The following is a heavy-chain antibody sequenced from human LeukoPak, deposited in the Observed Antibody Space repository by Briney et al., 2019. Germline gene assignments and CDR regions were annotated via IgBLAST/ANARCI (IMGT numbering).Heavy chain of an antibody. J-gene: IGHJ6*02. CDR2: ISSSSSYI. CDR3: ARDKIAAAGTDYYYGMDV. D-gene: IGHD6-13*01. Sequence: GGSLRLSCVGSGFTFSQAWMSWVRQAPGKGLEWVSSISSSSSYIYYADSVKGRFTISRDNAKNSLYLQMNSLRAEDTAVYYCARDKIAAAGTDYYYGMDVWGQGTTVTVSS. CDR1: GFTFSQAW. V-gene: IGHV3-21*01.